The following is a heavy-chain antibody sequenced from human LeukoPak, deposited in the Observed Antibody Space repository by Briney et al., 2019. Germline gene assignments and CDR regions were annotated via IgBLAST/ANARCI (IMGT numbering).Heavy chain of an antibody. CDR2: IYYSGST. J-gene: IGHJ5*02. CDR3: ARVVVVAAPRWWFDP. CDR1: GGYISSYY. Sequence: SETLSLTCTVSGGYISSYYWSWIRQPPGKGLEWIGYIYYSGSTNYNPSLKSRVTISVDTSKNQFSLKLSSVTAADTAVYYCARVVVVAAPRWWFDPWGQGTLVTVSS. V-gene: IGHV4-59*01. D-gene: IGHD2-15*01.